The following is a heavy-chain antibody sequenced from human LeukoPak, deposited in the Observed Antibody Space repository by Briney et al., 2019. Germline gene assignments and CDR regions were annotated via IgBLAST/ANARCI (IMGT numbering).Heavy chain of an antibody. J-gene: IGHJ4*02. CDR1: GFTFSSYG. D-gene: IGHD2-2*02. CDR2: MWYDGSNK. CDR3: ARTAGVVVPAAIVDY. V-gene: IGHV3-33*01. Sequence: GGSLRLSCAASGFTFSSYGMHWVRQAPGKGLEWVAVMWYDGSNKYYADSVKGRFTISRDNSKNTLYLQMNSLRAEDTAVYYCARTAGVVVPAAIVDYWGQGTLVTVSS.